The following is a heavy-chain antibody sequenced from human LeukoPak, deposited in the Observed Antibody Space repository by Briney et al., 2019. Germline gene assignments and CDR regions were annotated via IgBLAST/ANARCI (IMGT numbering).Heavy chain of an antibody. J-gene: IGHJ4*02. CDR1: GGSISSYY. CDR3: ARARKDGSGSYYSDY. CDR2: IYTSGST. V-gene: IGHV4-4*07. D-gene: IGHD3-10*01. Sequence: SETLSPTCTVSGGSISSYYWSWIRQPAGKGLEWIGRIYTSGSTNYNPSLKSRVTMSVDTSKNQFSLKLSSVTAADTAVYYCARARKDGSGSYYSDYWGQGTLVTVSS.